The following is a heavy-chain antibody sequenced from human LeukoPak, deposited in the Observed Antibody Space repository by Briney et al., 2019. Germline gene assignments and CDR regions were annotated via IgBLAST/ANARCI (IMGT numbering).Heavy chain of an antibody. CDR2: INPNSGGT. Sequence: ASVKVSCKASGYTFTSYYMHWVRQAPGQGLEWMGTINPNSGGTSHAQKFQGRVTMTRDTSISTAYMELSRLRSDDTAVYYCARMFYGSGIDKDWGQGTLVTVSS. V-gene: IGHV1-2*02. J-gene: IGHJ4*02. D-gene: IGHD3-10*01. CDR3: ARMFYGSGIDKD. CDR1: GYTFTSYY.